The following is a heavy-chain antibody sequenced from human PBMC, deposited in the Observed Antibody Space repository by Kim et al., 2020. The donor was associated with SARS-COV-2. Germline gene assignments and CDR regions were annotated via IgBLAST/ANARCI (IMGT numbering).Heavy chain of an antibody. Sequence: GGSLRLSCAASGFTVSDYWMHWVRQAPGKGLVWVSRIYKDGRTTTYAESVKGRFTISRDDAKNTLYLQMKSLRVEDTAVYYCSREVPTAAVWYLEHWGQGTLVTVSS. V-gene: IGHV3-74*01. CDR2: IYKDGRTT. CDR3: SREVPTAAVWYLEH. J-gene: IGHJ4*01. D-gene: IGHD6-19*01. CDR1: GFTVSDYW.